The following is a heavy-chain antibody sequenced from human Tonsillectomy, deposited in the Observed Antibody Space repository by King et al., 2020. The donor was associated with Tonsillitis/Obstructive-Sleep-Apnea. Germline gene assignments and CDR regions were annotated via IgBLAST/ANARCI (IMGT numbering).Heavy chain of an antibody. CDR2: IYYSGST. J-gene: IGHJ4*02. V-gene: IGHV4-59*12. D-gene: IGHD4-17*01. Sequence: VQLQESGPGLVKPSETLSLTCTVSGGSISSYYWSWIRQPPGKGLEWIGYIYYSGSTNYNPPLKGRVTISVDTSKNQFSLRLGSVTAADTAVYYCARGPGRDGDYGPFDYWGQGTLVTVSS. CDR3: ARGPGRDGDYGPFDY. CDR1: GGSISSYY.